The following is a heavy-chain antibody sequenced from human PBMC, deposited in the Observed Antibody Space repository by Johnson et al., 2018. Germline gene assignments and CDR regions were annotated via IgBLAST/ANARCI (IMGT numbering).Heavy chain of an antibody. J-gene: IGHJ6*03. D-gene: IGHD3-9*01. CDR3: AKALVRYFDYYYIDV. CDR2: ISYDGSNK. V-gene: IGHV3-30*18. CDR1: GFSFSSYG. Sequence: QVQLVESGGGVVQPGRSLRLSCAASGFSFSSYGMHWVRQAPGKGLEWVAVISYDGSNKYYADSVKGRFTISRDNSKNTLYLQRNSLGAEDTAVYYCAKALVRYFDYYYIDVWGKGTTVTVSS.